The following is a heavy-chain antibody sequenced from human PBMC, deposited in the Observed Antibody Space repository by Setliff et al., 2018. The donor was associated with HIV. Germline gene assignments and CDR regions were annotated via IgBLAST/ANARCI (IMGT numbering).Heavy chain of an antibody. V-gene: IGHV3-21*03. D-gene: IGHD3-3*01. J-gene: IGHJ4*02. Sequence: VGSLRLSCEASGFTFSTYSMNWVRQAPGKGLEWVSSISSSSRSKYYADSVKGRFTISGDNAKNSLYLQMNSLTAEDTAVYYCARDVSWRVRTYIDYWGQGALVTVS. CDR3: ARDVSWRVRTYIDY. CDR1: GFTFSTYS. CDR2: ISSSSRSK.